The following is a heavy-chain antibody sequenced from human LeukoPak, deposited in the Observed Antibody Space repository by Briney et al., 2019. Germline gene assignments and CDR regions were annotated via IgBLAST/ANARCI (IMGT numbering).Heavy chain of an antibody. CDR2: IYYSGST. CDR3: ARRTSSILFDY. Sequence: PSXTLSLTCTVSGGSISSSSYYWGWIRQPPGKGLEWIGSIYYSGSTYYNPSLKGPVTISVDTSKNQFSLKLSSVTASDTAVYYCARRTSSILFDYWGQGTLVTVFS. D-gene: IGHD2-2*01. V-gene: IGHV4-39*01. CDR1: GGSISSSSYY. J-gene: IGHJ4*02.